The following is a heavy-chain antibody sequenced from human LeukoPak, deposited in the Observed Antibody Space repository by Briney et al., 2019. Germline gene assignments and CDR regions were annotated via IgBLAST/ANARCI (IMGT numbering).Heavy chain of an antibody. CDR2: IYYSGST. V-gene: IGHV4-59*12. CDR3: ARARPRYDSSGYYYLYYYYYGMDV. CDR1: GGSISSYY. J-gene: IGHJ6*02. D-gene: IGHD3-22*01. Sequence: PSETLSLTCTVSGGSISSYYWSWIRQPPGKGLEWIGYIYYSGSTNYNPSLKSRVTISVDTSKNQFSLKLSSVTAADTAVYYCARARPRYDSSGYYYLYYYYYGMDVWGQGTTVTVSS.